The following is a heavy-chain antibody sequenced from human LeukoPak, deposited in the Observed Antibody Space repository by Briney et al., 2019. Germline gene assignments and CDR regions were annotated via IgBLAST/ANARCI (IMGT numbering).Heavy chain of an antibody. CDR1: GFTFSSYA. CDR2: ISDSGGNT. CDR3: ARDPHWGSGWTTIDY. Sequence: PGGSLRLSCAASGFTFSSYAMSWVRQAPGKGLEWVSGISDSGGNTYYADSVEGRFTISRDNSKNTLYLQMNSLRAEDTAVYYCARDPHWGSGWTTIDYWGQGTLVTVSS. D-gene: IGHD6-19*01. V-gene: IGHV3-23*01. J-gene: IGHJ4*02.